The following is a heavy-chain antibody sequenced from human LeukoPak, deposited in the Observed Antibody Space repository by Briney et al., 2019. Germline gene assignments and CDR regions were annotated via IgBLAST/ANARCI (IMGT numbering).Heavy chain of an antibody. CDR2: ISVYNGNT. D-gene: IGHD3-10*01. Sequence: GASVKVSCKASDYTFTSYGISWVRQAPGQGLEWMGCISVYNGNTNYAQKLQGRVTMTTDTSTSTAYMELRSLRSDDTAVYYCARVPDYGSGSYANDYWGQGTLVTVSS. CDR3: ARVPDYGSGSYANDY. J-gene: IGHJ4*02. CDR1: DYTFTSYG. V-gene: IGHV1-18*01.